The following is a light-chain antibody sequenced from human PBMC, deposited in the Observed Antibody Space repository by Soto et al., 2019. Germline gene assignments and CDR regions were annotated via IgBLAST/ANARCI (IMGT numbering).Light chain of an antibody. CDR2: EVS. CDR3: CSYAGSRTL. Sequence: QSVLTQPASVSGSPGQSITISCTGTSSDVGSYNLVSWYQQHPGKAPKLMICEVSKRPSRVFNRFSGSKAVNTASLTISGLQAEDEADYYCCSYAGSRTLFGTGTKVTVL. CDR1: SSDVGSYNL. V-gene: IGLV2-23*02. J-gene: IGLJ1*01.